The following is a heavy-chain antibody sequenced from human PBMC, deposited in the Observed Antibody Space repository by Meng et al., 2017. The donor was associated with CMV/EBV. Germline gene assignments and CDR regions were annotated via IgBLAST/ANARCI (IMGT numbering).Heavy chain of an antibody. CDR1: GGSISSSSYY. CDR2: IYYSGST. V-gene: IGHV4-39*07. J-gene: IGHJ4*02. D-gene: IGHD6-13*01. CDR3: ARGGIAAAGLH. Sequence: LPLQESGPGLVKPSETLSLTCTVSGGSISSSSYYWGWIRQPPGKGLEWIGSIYYSGSTYYNPSLKSRVTISVDTSKNQFSLKLSSVTAADTAVYYCARGGIAAAGLHWGQGTLVTVSS.